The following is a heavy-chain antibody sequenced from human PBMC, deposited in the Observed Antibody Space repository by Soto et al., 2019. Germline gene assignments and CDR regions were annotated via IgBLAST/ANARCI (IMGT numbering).Heavy chain of an antibody. J-gene: IGHJ3*02. V-gene: IGHV1-2*02. D-gene: IGHD6-13*01. CDR2: INPNSGGT. CDR3: ASKGSSSWYRNAFDI. Sequence: ASVKVSCKPSGYTFTGYYIHWVRQAPGQGLEWMGWINPNSGGTNYAQKFQGRVTMTRDTSISTAYMELSRLRSDDTAVYYCASKGSSSWYRNAFDIWGQGTMVTVSS. CDR1: GYTFTGYY.